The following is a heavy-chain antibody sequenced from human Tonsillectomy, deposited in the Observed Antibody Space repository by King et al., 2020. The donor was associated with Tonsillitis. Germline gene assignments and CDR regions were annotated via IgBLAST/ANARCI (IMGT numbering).Heavy chain of an antibody. CDR1: GGSFSDYY. CDR2: IKHSGST. J-gene: IGHJ6*03. V-gene: IGHV4-34*01. Sequence: VQLPQWGAGLLKPSETLSLTCAVYGGSFSDYYWSWIRQPPGKGLEWIGEIKHSGSTNYNPSLKSRVTVSVDTSKKQFSLKVSSVTAADTAVYYCARGDIVVEPAANGYYYYMDVWGKGTTVTVSS. D-gene: IGHD2-2*01. CDR3: ARGDIVVEPAANGYYYYMDV.